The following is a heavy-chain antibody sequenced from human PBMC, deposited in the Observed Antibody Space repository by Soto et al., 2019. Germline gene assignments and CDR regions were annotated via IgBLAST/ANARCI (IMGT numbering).Heavy chain of an antibody. CDR1: GYTFTSYG. J-gene: IGHJ6*02. D-gene: IGHD3-10*01. Sequence: QVQLVQSGAEVKKPGASVKVSCKASGYTFTSYGISWVRQAPGQGLEWMGWISAYNGNTNYAQKLQGRVTMTTDTSTSXAXXELRSLRSDDTAVYYCARDMLLWFGESPSSYGMDVWGQGTTVTVSS. CDR3: ARDMLLWFGESPSSYGMDV. CDR2: ISAYNGNT. V-gene: IGHV1-18*01.